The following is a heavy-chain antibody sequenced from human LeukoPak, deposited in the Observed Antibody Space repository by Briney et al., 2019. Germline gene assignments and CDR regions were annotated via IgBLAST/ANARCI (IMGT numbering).Heavy chain of an antibody. D-gene: IGHD6-19*01. J-gene: IGHJ4*02. CDR1: GVSISSYY. CDR2: IHTSGST. Sequence: SDTLSLTCTVSGVSISSYYWSWIRQPAGKGLEWIGRIHTSGSTNYNPSLKSRVTMSLDTSKNQFSLKLSSVTAADTAVYYCARLRYSSGWYQNCWGQGTLVTVSS. V-gene: IGHV4-4*07. CDR3: ARLRYSSGWYQNC.